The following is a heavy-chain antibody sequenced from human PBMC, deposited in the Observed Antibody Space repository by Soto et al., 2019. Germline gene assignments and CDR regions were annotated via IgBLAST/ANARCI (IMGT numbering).Heavy chain of an antibody. CDR2: ISAYNGNT. CDR1: GGTFSSYA. J-gene: IGHJ4*02. D-gene: IGHD3-10*01. Sequence: GASVKVSCKASGGTFSSYAISWVRQAPGQGLEWMGWISAYNGNTKYAQKLQGRVTMTTDTSTSTAYMELRSLRSDDTAVYYCARDLGVGMEDYWGQGTPVTVSS. V-gene: IGHV1-18*01. CDR3: ARDLGVGMEDY.